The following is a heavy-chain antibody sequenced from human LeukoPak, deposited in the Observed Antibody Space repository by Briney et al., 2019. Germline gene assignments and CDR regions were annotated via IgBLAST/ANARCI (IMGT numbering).Heavy chain of an antibody. CDR3: ASRDKGYYYGMDV. Sequence: PGGSLRLSCAASGFTVSGNYMSWVRRAPGKGLEWVSLLYSGGSTYYADSVKGRFSISRDNSKNTPYLQMNSLRAEDTAVYYCASRDKGYYYGMDVWGQGTTVTVSS. V-gene: IGHV3-66*01. J-gene: IGHJ6*02. CDR2: LYSGGST. D-gene: IGHD5-24*01. CDR1: GFTVSGNY.